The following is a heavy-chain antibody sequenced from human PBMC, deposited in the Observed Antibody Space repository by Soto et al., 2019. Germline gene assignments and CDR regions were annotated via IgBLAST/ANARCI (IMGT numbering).Heavy chain of an antibody. Sequence: SEKVSCTASGGTFSSYAISWVRQAPGQGLEWMGGIIPIFGTANYAQKFQGRVTITADKSTSTAYMALSSLRSEDTAVYYGASAAATLYLFDFRGKRNPVTV. CDR1: GGTFSSYA. V-gene: IGHV1-69*06. CDR2: IIPIFGTA. D-gene: IGHD2-8*01. CDR3: ASAAATLYLFDF. J-gene: IGHJ4*02.